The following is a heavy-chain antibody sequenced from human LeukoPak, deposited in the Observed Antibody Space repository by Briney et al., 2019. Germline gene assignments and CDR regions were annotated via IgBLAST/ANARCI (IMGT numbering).Heavy chain of an antibody. CDR1: GFTFSDYA. Sequence: PGGSLRLSCAVSGFTFSDYAMSWVRQAPGKGLEWVSAISSRGDSTYYADSVKGRFTISRDNSKNTLYLQMNSLRAEDTAVYYCAKDRSLSDFWSGYYTVNWFDPWGQGTLVTVSS. J-gene: IGHJ5*02. CDR2: ISSRGDST. V-gene: IGHV3-23*01. CDR3: AKDRSLSDFWSGYYTVNWFDP. D-gene: IGHD3-3*01.